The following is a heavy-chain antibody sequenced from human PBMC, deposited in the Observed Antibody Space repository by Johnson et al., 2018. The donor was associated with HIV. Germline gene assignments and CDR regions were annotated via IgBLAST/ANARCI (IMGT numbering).Heavy chain of an antibody. Sequence: VQLVDSGGGVVQPGRSLRLSCAASVFTLRSYAMHWVRQAPGKGLEWVANIKEDGSEKNYVDSVKGRFTHSRDNAKNSVYLQMNSLRAEDTALYYCAREALTYYDSSGSYYPVHDAFDIWGQGTMVTVSS. V-gene: IGHV3-7*05. CDR3: AREALTYYDSSGSYYPVHDAFDI. J-gene: IGHJ3*02. CDR2: IKEDGSEK. D-gene: IGHD3-10*01. CDR1: VFTLRSYA.